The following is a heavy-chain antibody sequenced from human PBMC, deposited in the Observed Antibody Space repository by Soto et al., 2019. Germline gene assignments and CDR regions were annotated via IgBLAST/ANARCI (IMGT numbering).Heavy chain of an antibody. V-gene: IGHV4-59*12. CDR1: GGSISSYY. CDR2: IYYSGST. D-gene: IGHD3-10*01. J-gene: IGHJ6*02. CDR3: ARDQSMVRGVIIIPGYYGMDV. Sequence: SETLSLTCTVSGGSISSYYWSWIRQPPGKGLEWIGYIYYSGSTNYNPSLKSRVTISVDTSKNQFSLKLSSVTAADTAVYYCARDQSMVRGVIIIPGYYGMDVWGQGTTVTVSS.